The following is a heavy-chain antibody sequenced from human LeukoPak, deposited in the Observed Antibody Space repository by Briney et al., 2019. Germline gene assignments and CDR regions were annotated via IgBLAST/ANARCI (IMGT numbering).Heavy chain of an antibody. Sequence: SETLSLTCTVSGGSISSSSYYWSWIRQPAGKGLEWIGRIYPSGSTNYNPSLKSRVTMSVDTSKNQFSLNLNSVTAADTALYYCARSSGSFTSFDYWGQGTLVTVSS. CDR2: IYPSGST. CDR1: GGSISSSSYY. CDR3: ARSSGSFTSFDY. J-gene: IGHJ4*02. D-gene: IGHD3-22*01. V-gene: IGHV4-61*02.